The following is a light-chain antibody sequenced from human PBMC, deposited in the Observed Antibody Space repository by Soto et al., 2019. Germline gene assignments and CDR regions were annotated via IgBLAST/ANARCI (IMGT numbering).Light chain of an antibody. CDR2: EVS. V-gene: IGLV2-14*01. CDR3: SSYTSSSTLVV. J-gene: IGLJ2*01. CDR1: SSDVGGYNY. Sequence: QSVLTQPASVSGSPGQSITISCTGTSSDVGGYNYVSWYQQHPGKAPKLMIYEVSNRPSGVSNRFSGSKSVNTASLTISGFQAEDEADYYCSSYTSSSTLVVFGGGTKLTVL.